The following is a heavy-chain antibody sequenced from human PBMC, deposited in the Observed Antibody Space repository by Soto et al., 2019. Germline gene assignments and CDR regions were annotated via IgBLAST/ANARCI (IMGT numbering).Heavy chain of an antibody. J-gene: IGHJ4*02. D-gene: IGHD3-9*01. V-gene: IGHV1-8*01. CDR1: GYTFTSYD. CDR3: ARGGRPGPINDILTPFDY. Sequence: ASVKVSCKASGYTFTSYDINWVRQATGQGLEWMGWMNPNSGNTGYAQKFQGRVTMTRNTSISTAYMELSSLRSEDTAVYYCARGGRPGPINDILTPFDYWGQGTMVTVSS. CDR2: MNPNSGNT.